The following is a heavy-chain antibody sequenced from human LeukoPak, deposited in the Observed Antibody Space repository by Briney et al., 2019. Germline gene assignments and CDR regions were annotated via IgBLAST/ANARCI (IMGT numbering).Heavy chain of an antibody. V-gene: IGHV3-74*03. Sequence: GGSLRLSCAASGFTFSSYWVHWVRQAPGKGLVWVSRINSDGSATKYADSVKGRFTISRDNAKNTLYLQMNSLRAEDTALYYCAAESSGWGRFDIWGQGTMATVSS. CDR1: GFTFSSYW. CDR3: AAESSGWGRFDI. CDR2: INSDGSAT. J-gene: IGHJ3*02. D-gene: IGHD6-19*01.